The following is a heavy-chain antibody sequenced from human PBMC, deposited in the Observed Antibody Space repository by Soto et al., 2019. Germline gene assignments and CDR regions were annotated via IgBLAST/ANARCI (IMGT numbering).Heavy chain of an antibody. J-gene: IGHJ4*02. Sequence: QVHLVEFGGGVVQPGRSLRLSCAASGFTFNVYGMHWVRQAPGKGLEWVAIIWYDGGKTYYADSVKGRFTISRDNSNNTVHRQVNSLSVEDTAIYSCARGDFDWSWWFDNWGQGTLVTVSS. CDR2: IWYDGGKT. CDR1: GFTFNVYG. CDR3: ARGDFDWSWWFDN. V-gene: IGHV3-33*01. D-gene: IGHD3-9*01.